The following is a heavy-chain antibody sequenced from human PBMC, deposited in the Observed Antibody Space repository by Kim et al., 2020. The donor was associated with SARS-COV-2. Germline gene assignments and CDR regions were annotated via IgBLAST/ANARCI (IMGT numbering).Heavy chain of an antibody. CDR3: ATWADASYSSSWYFDY. CDR1: GYSFTSYW. D-gene: IGHD6-13*01. Sequence: GESLKISCKGSGYSFTSYWIGWVRQMPGKGLEWMGIIYPGDSDTRYSPSFQGQVTISADKSISTAYLQWSSLKASDTAMYYCATWADASYSSSWYFDYCGQGTLVTVSS. J-gene: IGHJ4*02. V-gene: IGHV5-51*01. CDR2: IYPGDSDT.